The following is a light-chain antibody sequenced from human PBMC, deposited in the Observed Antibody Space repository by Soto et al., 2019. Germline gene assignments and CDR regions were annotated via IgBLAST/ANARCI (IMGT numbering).Light chain of an antibody. V-gene: IGLV2-11*01. Sequence: QSVLTQPRSVSGPAGRSVTICRTGTSSDVGGYIYVSWYQQHPGKAPKLMIYDVSKRPSGVPDRFSGSKSANTASLTISGLQADDEADYYCCSYGGRSTYVFGTGTKATVL. J-gene: IGLJ1*01. CDR1: SSDVGGYIY. CDR2: DVS. CDR3: CSYGGRSTYV.